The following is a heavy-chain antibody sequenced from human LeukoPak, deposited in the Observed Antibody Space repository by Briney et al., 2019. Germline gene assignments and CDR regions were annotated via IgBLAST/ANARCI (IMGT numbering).Heavy chain of an antibody. Sequence: GRSLRLSCAASGFTFSSYAMHWVRQAPGKGLEWVAVISYDGSNKYYADSVKGRFTISRDNSKNTLYLQMNSLRAEDTAVYYCARAGVVVVAATRYYYYYYMDVWGKGTTVTVS. V-gene: IGHV3-30*01. CDR3: ARAGVVVVAATRYYYYYYMDV. J-gene: IGHJ6*03. D-gene: IGHD2-15*01. CDR2: ISYDGSNK. CDR1: GFTFSSYA.